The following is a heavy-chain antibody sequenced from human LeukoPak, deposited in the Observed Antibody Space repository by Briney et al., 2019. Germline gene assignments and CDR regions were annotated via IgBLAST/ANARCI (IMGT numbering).Heavy chain of an antibody. D-gene: IGHD6-6*01. CDR1: GYTFTGYY. CDR3: ARVLVTSKAVYYGMDV. V-gene: IGHV1-2*02. Sequence: ASVKVSCKASGYTFTGYYMHWVRQAPGQGLEWMGWINPNSGGTNYAQKFQGRVTMTRDTSISTAYMELSRLRSDDTAVYYCARVLVTSKAVYYGMDVWGQGTTVTVSS. J-gene: IGHJ6*02. CDR2: INPNSGGT.